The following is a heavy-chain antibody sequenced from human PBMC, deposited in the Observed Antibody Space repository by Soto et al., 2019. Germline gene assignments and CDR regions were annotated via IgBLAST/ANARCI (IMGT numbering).Heavy chain of an antibody. J-gene: IGHJ6*02. Sequence: GGSLRLSCAASGFTFSGSAMHWVRQASGKGLEWVGRIRSKANSYATAYAASVKGRFTISRDDSKNTAYLQMNSLKTEDTAVYYCTAMVRGVNSPYYYYGMDVWGQGTTVTVSS. V-gene: IGHV3-73*01. CDR1: GFTFSGSA. CDR2: IRSKANSYAT. CDR3: TAMVRGVNSPYYYYGMDV. D-gene: IGHD3-10*01.